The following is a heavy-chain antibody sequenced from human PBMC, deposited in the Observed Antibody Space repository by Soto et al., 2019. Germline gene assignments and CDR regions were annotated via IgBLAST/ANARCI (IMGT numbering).Heavy chain of an antibody. Sequence: QVQLQQWGAGLLKPSETLSLTCAVYGGSFSGYYWSWIRQPPGKGLEWIGEINHSGSTNYNPSLKSRVTISVDTSKNQFSLKLSSVTAADTAVYYCARALSSGYYSIHDYWGQGTLVTVSS. V-gene: IGHV4-34*01. CDR3: ARALSSGYYSIHDY. D-gene: IGHD3-22*01. CDR2: INHSGST. J-gene: IGHJ4*02. CDR1: GGSFSGYY.